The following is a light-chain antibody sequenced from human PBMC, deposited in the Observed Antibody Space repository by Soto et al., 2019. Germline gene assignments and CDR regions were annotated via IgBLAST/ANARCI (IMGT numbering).Light chain of an antibody. CDR1: SSDVGGYNY. Sequence: QPVLTQPASVSGSPGQSITISCTGTSSDVGGYNYVSWYQQYPGKAPKLMIYEVSNRPSGVSNRFSGSKSGNTASLTISGLQAGDEADYYCSTYTTSSTLVFGGGTKVTVL. CDR3: STYTTSSTLV. J-gene: IGLJ2*01. V-gene: IGLV2-14*01. CDR2: EVS.